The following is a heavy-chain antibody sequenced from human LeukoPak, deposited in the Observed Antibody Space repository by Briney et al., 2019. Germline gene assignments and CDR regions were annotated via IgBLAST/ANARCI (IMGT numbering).Heavy chain of an antibody. CDR3: AREWTTQDAFDI. CDR1: AYTFTTYG. J-gene: IGHJ3*02. D-gene: IGHD2-15*01. CDR2: ISSNNGNT. Sequence: PGASVKVSCKASAYTFTTYGISWVRQAPGQGLEWMGWISSNNGNTNYAQKLQGRVTMTTDTSTTTAYMELRSLRSDDTAVYYCAREWTTQDAFDIWGQGTMVTVSS. V-gene: IGHV1-18*01.